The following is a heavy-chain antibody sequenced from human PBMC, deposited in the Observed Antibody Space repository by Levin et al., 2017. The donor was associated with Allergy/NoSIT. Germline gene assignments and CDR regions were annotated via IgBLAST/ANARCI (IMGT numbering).Heavy chain of an antibody. Sequence: SETLSLTCAVSGGSISSGGYSWSWIRQPPGKGLEWIGYIYHSGSTYYNPSLKSRVTISVDRSKNQFSLKLSSVTAADTAVYYCARGTKYGYCSSTSCEGLAFDIWGQGTMVTVSS. CDR3: ARGTKYGYCSSTSCEGLAFDI. CDR1: GGSISSGGYS. D-gene: IGHD2-2*03. CDR2: IYHSGST. V-gene: IGHV4-30-2*01. J-gene: IGHJ3*02.